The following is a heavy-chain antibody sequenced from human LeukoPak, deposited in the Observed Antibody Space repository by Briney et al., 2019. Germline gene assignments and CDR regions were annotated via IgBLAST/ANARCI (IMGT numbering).Heavy chain of an antibody. Sequence: PGGSLRLSCAASGLTFSSYGMHWVRQAPGKGLEWVAIIWFDGTKKYYADSVKGRFTISRDNSENTLYLQMNSLRAEDTALYYCARVNQQYYYGSGIYRFYYYGMDVWGQGTTVTVSS. CDR1: GLTFSSYG. J-gene: IGHJ6*02. CDR3: ARVNQQYYYGSGIYRFYYYGMDV. D-gene: IGHD3-10*01. V-gene: IGHV3-33*01. CDR2: IWFDGTKK.